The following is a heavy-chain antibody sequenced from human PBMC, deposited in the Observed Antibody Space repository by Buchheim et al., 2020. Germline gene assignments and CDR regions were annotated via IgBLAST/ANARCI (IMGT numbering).Heavy chain of an antibody. CDR3: ASLPSRSSWYIH. CDR2: ISYDGSNK. D-gene: IGHD6-13*01. V-gene: IGHV3-30-3*01. CDR1: GFTFSSYA. J-gene: IGHJ4*02. Sequence: QVQLVESGGGVVQPGRSLRLSCAASGFTFSSYAMHWVRQAPGKGLEWVAVISYDGSNKYYADSVKGRFTISRDNSKNTLYLQMNSLRAEDTAVYYCASLPSRSSWYIHWGQGTL.